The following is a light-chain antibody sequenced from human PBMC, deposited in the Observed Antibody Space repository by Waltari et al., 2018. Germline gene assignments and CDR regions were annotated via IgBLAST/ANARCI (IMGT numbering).Light chain of an antibody. J-gene: IGKJ4*01. CDR2: WAA. Sequence: DIVLTQSPDSLAASLGERATINCKSSQSVLYTSVNKNYLAWYQHKLGQPPKLLISWAAVREPGVPDRFSGSGSGTDFTLTIASLQAEDVAIYYCQQYYTPPALTFGGGTKVEI. CDR1: QSVLYTSVNKNY. CDR3: QQYYTPPALT. V-gene: IGKV4-1*01.